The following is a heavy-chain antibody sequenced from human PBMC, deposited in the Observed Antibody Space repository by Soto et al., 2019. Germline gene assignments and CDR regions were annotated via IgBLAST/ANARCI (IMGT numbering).Heavy chain of an antibody. CDR3: ARPPADGHYG. Sequence: SETLSLTCTVSGGSISPYYWSWLRQSPGKGLEWLAYIYYTGTADYNPSLENRVSLSVDTSTSRFSLELTSVTAADTAVYYCARPPADGHYG. V-gene: IGHV4-59*01. CDR1: GGSISPYY. J-gene: IGHJ6*01. CDR2: IYYTGTA.